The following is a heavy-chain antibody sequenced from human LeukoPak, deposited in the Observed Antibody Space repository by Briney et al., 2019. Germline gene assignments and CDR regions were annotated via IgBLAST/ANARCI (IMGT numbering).Heavy chain of an antibody. CDR3: AKNTSGTYLDY. D-gene: IGHD1-26*01. Sequence: PGGSLRLSCAASGFTFSSHAMSWVRQAPGKGLEWVSSISTSGVSINYADSAKGRFTISRDNSKSMVYLQMNSLRAEDTAVYYCAKNTSGTYLDYWGQGILVTVSS. CDR1: GFTFSSHA. V-gene: IGHV3-23*01. CDR2: ISTSGVSI. J-gene: IGHJ4*02.